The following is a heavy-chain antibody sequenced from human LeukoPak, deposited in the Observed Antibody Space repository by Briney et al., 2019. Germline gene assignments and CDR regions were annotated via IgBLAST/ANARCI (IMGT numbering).Heavy chain of an antibody. J-gene: IGHJ6*02. CDR3: ARDYPPYSSGWYDDYYYGMDV. D-gene: IGHD6-19*01. V-gene: IGHV3-48*03. CDR2: ISSSGSTI. CDR1: GFTFSSYE. Sequence: GGSLRLSCAAPGFTFSSYEMNWVRQAPGKGLEWVSYISSSGSTIYYADSVKGRFTISRDNAKNSLYLRMNSLRAEDTAVYYCARDYPPYSSGWYDDYYYGMDVWGQGTTVTVSS.